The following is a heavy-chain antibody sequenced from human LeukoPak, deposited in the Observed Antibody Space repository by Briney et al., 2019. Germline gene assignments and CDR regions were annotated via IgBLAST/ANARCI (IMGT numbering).Heavy chain of an antibody. CDR1: GFTFNNYA. Sequence: GGSLRLSCAASGFTFNNYAMSWVRQAPGKGLEWVSAISGSDAGTYYADSVKGRFTISRDNSKNTLYLQMNSLRAEDAAVYYCAKAPLGRCTVAIGYYFDNWAKGTLVTVSS. CDR3: AKAPLGRCTVAIGYYFDN. J-gene: IGHJ4*02. V-gene: IGHV3-23*01. D-gene: IGHD2-8*02. CDR2: ISGSDAGT.